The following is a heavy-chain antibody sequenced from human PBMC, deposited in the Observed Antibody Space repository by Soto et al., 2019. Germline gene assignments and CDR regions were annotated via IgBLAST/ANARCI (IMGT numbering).Heavy chain of an antibody. D-gene: IGHD4-17*01. Sequence: GGSLRLSCAASGFTFSSYAMSWVRQAPGKGLEWVSAISGSGGSTYYADSVKGRFTISRDNSKNTLYLQMNSLRAEDTAVYYCAEEKYGDYHRFDAFDIWGQGTMVTVSS. V-gene: IGHV3-23*01. CDR1: GFTFSSYA. J-gene: IGHJ3*02. CDR2: ISGSGGST. CDR3: AEEKYGDYHRFDAFDI.